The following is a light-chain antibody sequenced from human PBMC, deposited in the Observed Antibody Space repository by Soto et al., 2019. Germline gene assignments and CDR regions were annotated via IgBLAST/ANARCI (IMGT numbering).Light chain of an antibody. CDR3: LLNYSGGRV. CDR2: DTH. CDR1: TGTVTSDHY. J-gene: IGLJ3*02. Sequence: QAVVTQEPSLTVSPGGTVILTCDSSTGTVTSDHYPYWFQQKPGQAPKTLIYDTHNKHPWTPARFAASLLGGKAALTLSGAQPDDEADYYCLLNYSGGRVFGGGTKLTVL. V-gene: IGLV7-46*01.